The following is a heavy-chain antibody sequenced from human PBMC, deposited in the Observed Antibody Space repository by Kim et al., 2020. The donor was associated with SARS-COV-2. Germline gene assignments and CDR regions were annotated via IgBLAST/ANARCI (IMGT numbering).Heavy chain of an antibody. CDR1: GGSISSYY. D-gene: IGHD2-15*01. CDR2: IYYSGST. CDR3: ARLGLGYCSGGRCQNAFDI. J-gene: IGHJ3*02. Sequence: SETLSLTCTVSGGSISSYYWSWIRQPPGKGLEWIGYIYYSGSTNYNPSLKSRVTLSVDTSKNQFSLKLSSVTAADTAVYYCARLGLGYCSGGRCQNAFDIWGQGTMVTVSS. V-gene: IGHV4-59*01.